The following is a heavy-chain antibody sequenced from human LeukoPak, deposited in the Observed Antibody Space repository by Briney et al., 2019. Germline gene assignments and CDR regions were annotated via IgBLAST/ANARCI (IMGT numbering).Heavy chain of an antibody. CDR3: ARALWFGTYNRWFDP. CDR1: GFTFSSYW. J-gene: IGHJ5*02. Sequence: PGGSLRLSCAASGFTFSSYWMHWVRQAPGKGLAWVSRINSDGSSTSYADSVKGRFTISRDNAKNTLYLQMNSLRAEDTAVYYCARALWFGTYNRWFDPWGQGTLVTVSS. CDR2: INSDGSST. V-gene: IGHV3-74*01. D-gene: IGHD3-10*01.